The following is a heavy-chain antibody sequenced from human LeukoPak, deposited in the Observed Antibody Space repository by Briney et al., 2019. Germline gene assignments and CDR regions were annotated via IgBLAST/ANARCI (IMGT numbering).Heavy chain of an antibody. CDR1: GGSISSYY. V-gene: IGHV4-59*01. Sequence: SETLSLTCTVSGGSISSYYWSWIRQPPGKGLEWIGYIYYSGSTNYNPSLKSRVTISVDTSKNQFSLKLSSVTAADTAVYYCARADPNASGYFYRFNWFDPWGQGTLVTVSS. CDR3: ARADPNASGYFYRFNWFDP. CDR2: IYYSGST. J-gene: IGHJ5*02. D-gene: IGHD3-10*01.